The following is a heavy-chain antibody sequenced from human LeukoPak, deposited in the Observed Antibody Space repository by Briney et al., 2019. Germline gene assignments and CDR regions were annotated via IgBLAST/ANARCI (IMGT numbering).Heavy chain of an antibody. J-gene: IGHJ4*02. CDR2: ISGSGGST. D-gene: IGHD3-22*01. V-gene: IGHV3-23*01. CDR3: AKVLRIDSSGYLGFGY. Sequence: GGSLRLSCAASGFTVSNNYTNWVRQAPGKGLEWVSAISGSGGSTYYADSVKGRFTISRDNSKNTLYLQMNSLRAEDTAVYYCAKVLRIDSSGYLGFGYWGQGTLVTVSS. CDR1: GFTVSNNY.